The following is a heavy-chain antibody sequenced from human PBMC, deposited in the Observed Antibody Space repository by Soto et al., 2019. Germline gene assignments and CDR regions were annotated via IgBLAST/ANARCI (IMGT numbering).Heavy chain of an antibody. CDR3: AREGSYSAYNFAHGIQLWSFDF. Sequence: TLSLTCTVSGGSINTFYRSWVRQPAGKGLEWIGRIFSSGSTSFNPSLESRVAMSVDTSKNHFSLNLSSVTAADMAVYYCAREGSYSAYNFAHGIQLWSFDFWGQGALVTVSS. CDR1: GGSINTFY. J-gene: IGHJ4*02. V-gene: IGHV4-4*07. CDR2: IFSSGST. D-gene: IGHD5-12*01.